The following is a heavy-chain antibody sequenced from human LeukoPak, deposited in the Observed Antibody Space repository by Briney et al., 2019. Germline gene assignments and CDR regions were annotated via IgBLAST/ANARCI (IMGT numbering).Heavy chain of an antibody. CDR3: ARGYDFEFEY. D-gene: IGHD3-3*01. CDR1: GFTFSSYS. J-gene: IGHJ4*02. V-gene: IGHV3-48*04. Sequence: PGGSLRLSCAASGFTFSSYSMNWVRQAPGKGLEWISYVSSSGSTIYYADSVKGRFTLSRDNAENSVYLQMNSLRAEDTAVYYCARGYDFEFEYWGQGTLVTVSS. CDR2: VSSSGSTI.